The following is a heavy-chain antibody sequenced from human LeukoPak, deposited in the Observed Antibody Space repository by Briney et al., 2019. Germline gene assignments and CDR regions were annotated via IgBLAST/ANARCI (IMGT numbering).Heavy chain of an antibody. CDR2: LNPDTGST. CDR1: GYTFTGYY. CDR3: ARGLGYCSGGSCYSY. J-gene: IGHJ4*02. D-gene: IGHD2-15*01. V-gene: IGHV1-2*02. Sequence: ASVQVSCKASGYTFTGYYIHWVRQAPGQGLEWMGGLNPDTGSTNYAQKFQARVIMTRDTSISTAYMELSRLRSDDTAVYYCARGLGYCSGGSCYSYWGQGTLVTVSS.